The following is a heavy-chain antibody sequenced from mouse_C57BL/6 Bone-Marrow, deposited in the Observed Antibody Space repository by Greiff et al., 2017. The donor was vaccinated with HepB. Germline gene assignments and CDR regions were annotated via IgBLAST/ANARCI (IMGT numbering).Heavy chain of an antibody. Sequence: QVQLQQSGAELAKPGASVKLSCKASGYTFTSYWMHWVKQRPGQGLEWIGYINPSSGYTKYNQKFKDKATLTADKSSSTAYMQLSSLTYEDTAVYYCALIYYDYPGDYAMDYWGQGTSVTVTS. CDR1: GYTFTSYW. J-gene: IGHJ4*01. CDR2: INPSSGYT. V-gene: IGHV1-7*01. D-gene: IGHD2-4*01. CDR3: ALIYYDYPGDYAMDY.